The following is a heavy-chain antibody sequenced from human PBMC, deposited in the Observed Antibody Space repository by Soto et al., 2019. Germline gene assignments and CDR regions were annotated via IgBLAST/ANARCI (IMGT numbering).Heavy chain of an antibody. CDR1: GYTFNIYG. CDR3: ARDRVPKSSGFFPFDC. Sequence: QIQLVQSGAEVKKPGASVKVSCKASGYTFNIYGINWVRQAPGQGLEWMGWISALNGKTNYAQNVQGRVTMTTETSTSTAYVEFRSLRSDDTAVYYCARDRVPKSSGFFPFDCWGHGTLVTVSS. D-gene: IGHD3-22*01. J-gene: IGHJ4*01. V-gene: IGHV1-18*01. CDR2: ISALNGKT.